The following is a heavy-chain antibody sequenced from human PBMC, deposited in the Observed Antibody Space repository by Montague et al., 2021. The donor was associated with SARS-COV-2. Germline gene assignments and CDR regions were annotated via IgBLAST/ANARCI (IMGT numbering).Heavy chain of an antibody. CDR1: GVSISSGSYY. CDR3: ARDLGDY. V-gene: IGHV4-61*01. CDR2: VYHTGXT. Sequence: SETLSLTCSVSGVSISSGSYYWSWVRQPPGKGLEWIGYVYHTGXTXYNPSLKSRVTLSIDTSKNQFSLNLTSVTAADTAVYYCARDLGDYWGQGTLVTVSS. J-gene: IGHJ4*02.